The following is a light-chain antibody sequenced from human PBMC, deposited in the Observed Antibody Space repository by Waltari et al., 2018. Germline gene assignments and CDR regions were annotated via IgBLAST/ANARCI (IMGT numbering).Light chain of an antibody. J-gene: IGKJ3*01. CDR3: QPYYNSPPGLT. V-gene: IGKV4-1*01. CDR2: WAS. Sequence: DIVITQSPDYLTGSLGERATINCKSSPSVIYDSNNGNLFTWLQQKPGQPPKLLIYWASTRQSGVHELFSGSRSGTDFTLTISSLQAEDVAVYYCQPYYNSPPGLTFGPGTKVDIK. CDR1: PSVIYDSNNGNL.